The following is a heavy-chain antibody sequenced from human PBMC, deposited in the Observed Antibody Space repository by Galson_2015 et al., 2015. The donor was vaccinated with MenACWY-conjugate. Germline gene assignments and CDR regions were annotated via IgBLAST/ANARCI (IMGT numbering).Heavy chain of an antibody. CDR3: ARLPAGSEIRYFYGMDV. V-gene: IGHV3-7*03. D-gene: IGHD5-24*01. J-gene: IGHJ6*02. Sequence: SLRLSCAASGFTFSSNWMSWVRQAPGKGLEWVANINQDGSEKYYVDSMKGRFTISRNDAKNSLYLQMNSLRAEDTAVYYCARLPAGSEIRYFYGMDVWGQGTTVT. CDR1: GFTFSSNW. CDR2: INQDGSEK.